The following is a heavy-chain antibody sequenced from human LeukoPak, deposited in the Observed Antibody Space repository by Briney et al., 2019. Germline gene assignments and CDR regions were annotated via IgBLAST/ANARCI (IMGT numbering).Heavy chain of an antibody. CDR3: ASGYCSGGSCYTSPDY. V-gene: IGHV1-69*13. Sequence: VASVKVSCKASGGTFSSYAISWVRKAPGQGLEWMGGIIPILGTANYAQKFQGRATITADETTSTAYMELSILRSEDTAVYYCASGYCSGGSCYTSPDYWGQGTLVTVSS. D-gene: IGHD2-15*01. CDR2: IIPILGTA. J-gene: IGHJ4*02. CDR1: GGTFSSYA.